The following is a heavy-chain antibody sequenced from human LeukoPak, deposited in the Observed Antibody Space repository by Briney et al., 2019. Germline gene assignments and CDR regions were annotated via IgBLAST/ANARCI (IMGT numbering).Heavy chain of an antibody. CDR2: TYSRSKWYN. V-gene: IGHV6-1*01. CDR3: AREGHCTGGSCYHHFDY. Sequence: SQTLSLTCAISGDTVSSNSAAWNWIRQSPSRGLEWLGRTYSRSKWYNNYAVSVEGRITINPDTSKNQFSLQLKSATPEDSGVYYCAREGHCTGGSCYHHFDYWGQGTLVTVSS. D-gene: IGHD2-15*01. J-gene: IGHJ4*02. CDR1: GDTVSSNSAA.